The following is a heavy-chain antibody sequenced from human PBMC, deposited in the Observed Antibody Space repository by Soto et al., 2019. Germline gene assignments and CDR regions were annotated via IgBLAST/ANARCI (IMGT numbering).Heavy chain of an antibody. CDR3: ARGALYNDFWSGYPSDY. CDR2: ISGSSTSV. Sequence: GGSLRLSCAASGFTFSSYSMNWVRQAPGKGLEWVSSISGSSTSVYYADSLKGRFTISRDNAKDSLYLQMDSLSVEDTAVYYCARGALYNDFWSGYPSDYWGQGTLVTVS. D-gene: IGHD3-3*01. CDR1: GFTFSSYS. V-gene: IGHV3-21*01. J-gene: IGHJ4*02.